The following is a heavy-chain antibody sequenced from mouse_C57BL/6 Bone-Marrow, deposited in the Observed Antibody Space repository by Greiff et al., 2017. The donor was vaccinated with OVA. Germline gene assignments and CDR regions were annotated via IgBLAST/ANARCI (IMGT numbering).Heavy chain of an antibody. CDR3: AMGVYYGNSFYFGC. CDR2: IHPSDSDT. V-gene: IGHV1-74*01. D-gene: IGHD2-1*01. Sequence: QVQLQQPGAELVKPGASVKVSCKASGYTFTSYWMHWVKQRPGQGLEWIGRIHPSDSDTNYNQKFKGKATLTVDKSSSTAYMPLSSLTSEDSAVYYGAMGVYYGNSFYFGCWGQGATLTVAS. J-gene: IGHJ2*01. CDR1: GYTFTSYW.